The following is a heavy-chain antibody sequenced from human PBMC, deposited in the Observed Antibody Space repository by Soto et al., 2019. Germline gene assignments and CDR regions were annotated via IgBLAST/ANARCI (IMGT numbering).Heavy chain of an antibody. CDR2: IVGSGSST. Sequence: GGSLRLSCAASGFTFSSYAMSWVRQAPGKGLEWVSVIVGSGSSTYSAESLKGRFTISRDNSKNTLYLQMNSLRAEDTAVYYCAKDLWEWSSGWYYDFWGQGTQVTVSS. J-gene: IGHJ4*02. CDR3: AKDLWEWSSGWYYDF. CDR1: GFTFSSYA. D-gene: IGHD6-19*01. V-gene: IGHV3-23*01.